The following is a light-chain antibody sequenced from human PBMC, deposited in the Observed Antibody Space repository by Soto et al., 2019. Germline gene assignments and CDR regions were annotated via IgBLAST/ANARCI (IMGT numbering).Light chain of an antibody. CDR2: DAS. Sequence: EIVLTQSPATLSLSPGERATLSCRASQSVSSYLAWYQQKPGQAPRLLIYDASNRATGIPARFSGSASGTDFTLTISSLEPEDFAVYYCQQRSNWPLTCGPGTKVDIK. J-gene: IGKJ3*01. V-gene: IGKV3-11*01. CDR3: QQRSNWPLT. CDR1: QSVSSY.